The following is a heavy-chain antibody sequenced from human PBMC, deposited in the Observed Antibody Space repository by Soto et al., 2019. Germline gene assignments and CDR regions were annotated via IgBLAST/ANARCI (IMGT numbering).Heavy chain of an antibody. CDR2: IYYSGST. J-gene: IGHJ4*02. V-gene: IGHV4-59*01. D-gene: IGHD3-22*01. Sequence: SETLSLTCAVSGDSISSYFWSWIRQPPGKGLECIGYIYYSGSTNYNPSLKSRVTISIDTSKNQSSLKVSSVTAADTAVYYCARVQYDSSGYFPDYFDYWGRGTLVTVSS. CDR1: GDSISSYF. CDR3: ARVQYDSSGYFPDYFDY.